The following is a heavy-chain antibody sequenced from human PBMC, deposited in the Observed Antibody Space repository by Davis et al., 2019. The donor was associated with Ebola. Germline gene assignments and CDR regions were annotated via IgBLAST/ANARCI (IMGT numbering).Heavy chain of an antibody. Sequence: PGGSLRLSCAASGFTFSSYGMHWVRQAPGKGLEWVAVIWYDGSNKYYADSVKGRFTISRDNSKNTLYLQMNSLRAEDTAVYYCAREGYCTGGVCYYFDYWGQGTLVTVSS. CDR2: IWYDGSNK. V-gene: IGHV3-33*01. CDR1: GFTFSSYG. CDR3: AREGYCTGGVCYYFDY. D-gene: IGHD2-8*02. J-gene: IGHJ4*02.